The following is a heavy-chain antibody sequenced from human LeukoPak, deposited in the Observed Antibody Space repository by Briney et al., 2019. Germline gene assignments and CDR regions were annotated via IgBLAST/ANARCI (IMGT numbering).Heavy chain of an antibody. V-gene: IGHV3-23*01. CDR3: AKGKEGSSGWLNWFDP. Sequence: PGGSLRLSSAASGFTFSSYAMSWVRQAPGKGLEWVSAISGSGGSTYYADSVKGRFTISRDNSKNTLYLQMNSLRAEDTAVYYCAKGKEGSSGWLNWFDPWGQGTLVTVSS. J-gene: IGHJ5*02. D-gene: IGHD6-19*01. CDR1: GFTFSSYA. CDR2: ISGSGGST.